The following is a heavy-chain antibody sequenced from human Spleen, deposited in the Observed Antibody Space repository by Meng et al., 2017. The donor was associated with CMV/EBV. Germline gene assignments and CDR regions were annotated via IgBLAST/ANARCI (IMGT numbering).Heavy chain of an antibody. D-gene: IGHD3-16*02. Sequence: GESLKISCAASGFSFSSHDMHWVRQTPGKGLEWVSSIGSAGDRYYAGSVKGRFTISRDNSKNTLYLQMGTLRPEDTAVYYCARGYDYLWGSYRPLDYWGQGTQVTVSS. CDR1: GFSFSSHD. V-gene: IGHV3-13*01. J-gene: IGHJ4*02. CDR3: ARGYDYLWGSYRPLDY. CDR2: IGSAGDR.